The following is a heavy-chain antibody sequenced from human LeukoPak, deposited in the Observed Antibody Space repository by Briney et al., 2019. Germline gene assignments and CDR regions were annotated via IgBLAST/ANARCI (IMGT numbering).Heavy chain of an antibody. D-gene: IGHD5-24*01. CDR1: GFTFSSYS. Sequence: GGSLRLTCAASGFTFSSYSMNWVRQAPGKGLEWVSAISGSGGSTYYADSVKGRFTISRDNSKNTLYLQMNSLRAEDTAVYYCAKEEMATIPVDYWGQGTLVTVSS. CDR2: ISGSGGST. J-gene: IGHJ4*02. CDR3: AKEEMATIPVDY. V-gene: IGHV3-23*01.